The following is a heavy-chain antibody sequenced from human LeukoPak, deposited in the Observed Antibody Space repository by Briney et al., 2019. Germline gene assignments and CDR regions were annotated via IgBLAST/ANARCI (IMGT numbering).Heavy chain of an antibody. CDR3: ARGLYYYDSSAYYGRFDY. D-gene: IGHD3-22*01. Sequence: SETLSLTCTVSGGSISSYYWSWIRQPAGKGLEWIGRIYTSGSTNYNPSLKSRVTMSVDTSKNQFSLKLNSVTAADTAVYYCARGLYYYDSSAYYGRFDYWGQGTLVTVSS. V-gene: IGHV4-4*07. J-gene: IGHJ4*02. CDR2: IYTSGST. CDR1: GGSISSYY.